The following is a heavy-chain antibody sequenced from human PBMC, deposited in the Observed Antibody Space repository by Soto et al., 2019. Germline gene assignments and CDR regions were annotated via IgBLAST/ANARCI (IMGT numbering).Heavy chain of an antibody. D-gene: IGHD2-2*02. V-gene: IGHV3-23*01. CDR2: ISAGGST. J-gene: IGHJ4*02. Sequence: EVQLLDSGGGLVQPGGSLRLSCTASGFTFSDYAMSWVRQPPGKGLEWVSVISAGGSTYYADSVKGRFTVSRANSKNTLYLQMNSPRADDTAVYYCANVPIWCSSTSCYTEGFDYWGQGTLVTVSS. CDR1: GFTFSDYA. CDR3: ANVPIWCSSTSCYTEGFDY.